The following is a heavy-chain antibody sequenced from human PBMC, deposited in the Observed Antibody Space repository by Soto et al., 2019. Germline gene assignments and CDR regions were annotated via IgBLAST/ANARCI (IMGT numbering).Heavy chain of an antibody. CDR1: GFTFSSYA. Sequence: EVQLVESGEGLVQPGGSLRLSCAASGFTFSSYAMHWVRQAPGKGLEYVSAISSNGGSPYYADSVKGRFTISRDNSKNTLYLQMGSLRAEDMAVYYCARGSYHLDYWGQGTLVTVSS. V-gene: IGHV3-64*02. D-gene: IGHD1-26*01. CDR3: ARGSYHLDY. J-gene: IGHJ4*02. CDR2: ISSNGGSP.